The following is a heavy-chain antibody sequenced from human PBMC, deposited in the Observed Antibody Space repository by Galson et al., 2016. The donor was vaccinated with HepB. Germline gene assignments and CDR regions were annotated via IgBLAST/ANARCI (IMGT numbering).Heavy chain of an antibody. V-gene: IGHV3-74*03. J-gene: IGHJ4*02. Sequence: SLRLSCAASGFIFTSYAMTWVRQAPQKGLVWVSRIKSDGSSTTYADSMKGRFTISRDNAKNTLYLQMNSLRAEDTAVYYCARGGNIVAPYWGQGTLVTVSS. CDR1: GFIFTSYA. CDR3: ARGGNIVAPY. D-gene: IGHD5-12*01. CDR2: IKSDGSST.